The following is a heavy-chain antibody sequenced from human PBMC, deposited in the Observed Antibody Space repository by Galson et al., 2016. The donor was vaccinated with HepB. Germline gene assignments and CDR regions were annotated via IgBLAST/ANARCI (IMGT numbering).Heavy chain of an antibody. CDR2: ISRTSSYI. D-gene: IGHD5-24*01. J-gene: IGHJ4*02. CDR3: ARDMAGYNWIDF. V-gene: IGHV3-21*01. CDR1: GFNFNTYD. Sequence: ASGFNFNTYDMNWVRQAPGTGLEWVSYISRTSSYIYYADSVRGRFTISRNNAKNSLFLQLNGLRAADTAIYYCARDMAGYNWIDFWGLGTLVTVSS.